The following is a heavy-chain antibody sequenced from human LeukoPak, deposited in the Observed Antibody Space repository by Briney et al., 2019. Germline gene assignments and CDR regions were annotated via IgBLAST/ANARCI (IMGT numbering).Heavy chain of an antibody. D-gene: IGHD3-3*01. V-gene: IGHV3-15*01. J-gene: IGHJ4*02. CDR2: IKSKTDGGTT. CDR1: GFTFSNAW. CDR3: TTAGILTYYDFWSGYWRFDY. Sequence: GGSLRPSCAASGFTFSNAWMSWVRQAPGKGLESVGRIKSKTDGGTTDYAAPVKGRFTISRDDSKNTLYLQMNSLKTEDTAVYYCTTAGILTYYDFWSGYWRFDYWGQGTLVTVSS.